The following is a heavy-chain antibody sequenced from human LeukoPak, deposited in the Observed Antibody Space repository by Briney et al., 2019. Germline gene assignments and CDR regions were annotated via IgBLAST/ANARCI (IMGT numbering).Heavy chain of an antibody. J-gene: IGHJ4*02. Sequence: GGSLRLSCAASGFTLSSYAMSWVRQAPGKGLEWVSAISDTGNTYHADSVKGRFTISRDSSKNTLFLQMNRLRPEDTAVYYCARRAGAYSHPYDYWGQGTLVTVSS. D-gene: IGHD4/OR15-4a*01. CDR3: ARRAGAYSHPYDY. V-gene: IGHV3-23*01. CDR2: ISDTGNT. CDR1: GFTLSSYA.